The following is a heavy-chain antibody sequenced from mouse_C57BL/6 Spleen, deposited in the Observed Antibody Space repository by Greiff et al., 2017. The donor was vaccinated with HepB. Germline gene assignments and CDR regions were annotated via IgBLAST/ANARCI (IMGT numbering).Heavy chain of an antibody. Sequence: VQLQQSGAELVRPGPSVKMSCKASGYTFTNYWIGWAKQRPGHGLEWIGDIYPGGGYTNYNEKFKGKATVTADKSSSTAYMQFSSLTSEDSAVYYCARGDWAWFAYWGQGTLVTVSA. CDR1: GYTFTNYW. D-gene: IGHD4-1*01. V-gene: IGHV1-63*01. CDR2: IYPGGGYT. CDR3: ARGDWAWFAY. J-gene: IGHJ3*01.